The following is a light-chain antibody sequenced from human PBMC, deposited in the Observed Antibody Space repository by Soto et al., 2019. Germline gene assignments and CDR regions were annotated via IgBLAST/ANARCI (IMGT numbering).Light chain of an antibody. CDR3: SSYTSRPTLFV. V-gene: IGLV2-14*01. J-gene: IGLJ1*01. Sequence: QSVLTQPASVPGSPGQSITISCTGTSSDVGDYNYVSWYQQHPGKAPKLIIFEVSIRPSGVSVRFSGSKSGNTASLTISGLQTEDEADYYCSSYTSRPTLFVFGSGTKVTVL. CDR2: EVS. CDR1: SSDVGDYNY.